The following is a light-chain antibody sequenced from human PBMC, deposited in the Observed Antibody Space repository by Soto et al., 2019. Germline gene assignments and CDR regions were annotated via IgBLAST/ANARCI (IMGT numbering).Light chain of an antibody. J-gene: IGKJ5*01. Sequence: EIVLTQSPGTLSLSPGERATLSGRAIQSVSSSYLAWYQQKPGQAPRLLIYCAYTRAAGVPARFSGSGSGTDFPITITSLQSEDIALYYCQKYNIGXPITCGQGTRLXI. CDR3: QKYNIGXPIT. CDR1: QSVSSSY. V-gene: IGKV3-15*01. CDR2: CAY.